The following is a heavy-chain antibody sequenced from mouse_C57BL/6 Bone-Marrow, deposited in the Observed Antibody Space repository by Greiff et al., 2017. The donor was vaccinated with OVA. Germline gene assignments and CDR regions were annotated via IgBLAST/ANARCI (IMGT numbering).Heavy chain of an antibody. Sequence: VKLKESGPGLVAPSQSLSITCTVSGFSLTSYAISWVRQPPGKGLEWLGVIWTGGGTNYNSALKSRLSISKDNSKSQVFLKMNSLQTDDTARYYCARGEDYDGYYWYFDVWGTGTTVTVSS. CDR2: IWTGGGT. CDR1: GFSLTSYA. D-gene: IGHD2-3*01. V-gene: IGHV2-9-1*01. CDR3: ARGEDYDGYYWYFDV. J-gene: IGHJ1*03.